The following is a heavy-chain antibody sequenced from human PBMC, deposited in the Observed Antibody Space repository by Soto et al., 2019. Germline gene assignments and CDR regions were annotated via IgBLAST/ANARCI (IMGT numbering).Heavy chain of an antibody. V-gene: IGHV4-34*01. Sequence: SETLSLTCALYGGSFSGYYWSWIRQPPGKGLEWIGEINHSGSTNYNPSLKSRVTISVDTSKNQFSLNLSSVTAADTAGYYWARVGRGALRSRRGYSYGRAGDYYYYYMDVWGKGTTVTVSS. CDR3: ARVGRGALRSRRGYSYGRAGDYYYYYMDV. J-gene: IGHJ6*03. D-gene: IGHD5-18*01. CDR2: INHSGST. CDR1: GGSFSGYY.